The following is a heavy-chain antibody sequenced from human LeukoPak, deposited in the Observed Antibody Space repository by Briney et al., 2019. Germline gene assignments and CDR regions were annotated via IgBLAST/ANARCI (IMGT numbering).Heavy chain of an antibody. CDR1: GFTFSSYG. CDR2: IWYDGSNK. J-gene: IGHJ4*02. CDR3: ARAEMATGIDY. Sequence: GGSLRLSCAASGFTFSSYGMHWVRQAPGKGLEWVAVIWYDGSNKYYADSVKGRFTISRDNSKNTLYLQMNSLRAEDTAVHYCARAEMATGIDYWGQGTLVTVSS. V-gene: IGHV3-33*01. D-gene: IGHD5-24*01.